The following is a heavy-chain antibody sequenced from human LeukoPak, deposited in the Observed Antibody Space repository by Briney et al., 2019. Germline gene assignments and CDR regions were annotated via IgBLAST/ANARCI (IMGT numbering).Heavy chain of an antibody. CDR1: GGTFSSYA. J-gene: IGHJ6*02. D-gene: IGHD2-2*01. Sequence: ASVTVSCTASGGTFSSYAISWVRQAPGQGLEWLGGIIPIFGTATYAQKFQGRVTITADESTSTAYMELSSLRSEDTAVYYCAGANRVYQLPIKYDYYGMDVWGQGTTVTVSS. CDR2: IIPIFGTA. CDR3: AGANRVYQLPIKYDYYGMDV. V-gene: IGHV1-69*13.